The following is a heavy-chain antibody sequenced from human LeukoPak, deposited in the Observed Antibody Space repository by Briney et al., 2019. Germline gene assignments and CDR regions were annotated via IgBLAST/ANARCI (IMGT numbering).Heavy chain of an antibody. J-gene: IGHJ4*02. V-gene: IGHV4-39*01. CDR3: ASYNSGGYDVSDY. CDR2: IYYSGST. D-gene: IGHD6-19*01. Sequence: SETLSLTCTVSGGSISSSSYYWGWIRQTPGKGLEWIGSIYYSGSTYYNPSLEGRVTISADTYRNKFSLNLRSVTAADTGVYYCASYNSGGYDVSDYWGQGTLVTVSS. CDR1: GGSISSSSYY.